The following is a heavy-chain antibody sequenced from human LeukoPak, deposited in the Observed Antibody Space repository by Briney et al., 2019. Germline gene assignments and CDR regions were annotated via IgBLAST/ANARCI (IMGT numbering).Heavy chain of an antibody. V-gene: IGHV1-24*01. CDR1: GYTLTELS. J-gene: IGHJ5*02. D-gene: IGHD6-13*01. Sequence: ASVKVSCKVSGYTLTELSMHWVRQAPGKGLEWMGGFDPEDGETIYAQKFQGRVTMTEGTSTDTAYMELSSLRSEDTAVYYCAIRDSSSFAWFDPWGQGTLVTVSS. CDR2: FDPEDGET. CDR3: AIRDSSSFAWFDP.